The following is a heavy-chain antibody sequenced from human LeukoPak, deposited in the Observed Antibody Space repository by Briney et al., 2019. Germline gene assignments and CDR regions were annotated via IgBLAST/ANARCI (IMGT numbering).Heavy chain of an antibody. CDR3: AKGPSMIEEIDY. J-gene: IGHJ4*02. CDR2: ISSSSSYI. CDR1: GFTFSSYS. D-gene: IGHD3-22*01. V-gene: IGHV3-21*04. Sequence: KSGGSLRLSCAASGFTFSSYSMNWVRQAPGKGLEWVSSISSSSSYIYYADSVKGRFTISRDNSKNTLYLQMNSLRAEDTAVYYCAKGPSMIEEIDYWGQGTWSPSPQ.